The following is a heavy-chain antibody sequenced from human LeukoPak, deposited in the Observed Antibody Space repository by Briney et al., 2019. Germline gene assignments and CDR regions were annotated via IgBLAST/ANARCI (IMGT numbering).Heavy chain of an antibody. V-gene: IGHV4-39*01. Sequence: SETLSLTCTVSGGSISSSSYYWGWIRQPPGKGLEWIGSIYYSGSTYYNPSLKSRVTISVDTSKNQFSLKLSSVTAADTAEYYCARPPKGSYGYYFDYWGQGTLVTVSS. J-gene: IGHJ4*02. CDR3: ARPPKGSYGYYFDY. CDR1: GGSISSSSYY. CDR2: IYYSGST. D-gene: IGHD5-18*01.